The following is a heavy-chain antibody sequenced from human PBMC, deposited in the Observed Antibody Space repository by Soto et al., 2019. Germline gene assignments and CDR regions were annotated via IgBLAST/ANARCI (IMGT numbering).Heavy chain of an antibody. CDR3: ARTDAYNSSSFDS. D-gene: IGHD6-6*01. J-gene: IGHJ4*02. V-gene: IGHV4-31*03. Sequence: QVQLQEMGPGLVKPSQTLTITCTVSGDSVNSAYWSWIRQLPGKGLEWMGNIHHTGKTFYNPSLKSRVEISIDTSRPLFSLKMRSITAADTAVYYSARTDAYNSSSFDSWGPGTVVTGSS. CDR1: GDSVNSAY. CDR2: IHHTGKT.